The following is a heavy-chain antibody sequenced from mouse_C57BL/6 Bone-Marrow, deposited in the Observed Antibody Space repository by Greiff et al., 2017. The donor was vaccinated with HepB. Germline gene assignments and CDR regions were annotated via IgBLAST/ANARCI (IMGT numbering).Heavy chain of an antibody. Sequence: QVHVKQSGAELVKPGASVKISCKASGYAFSSYWMNWVKQRPGKGLEWIGQIYPGDGDTNYNGKFKGKATLTADKSSSTAYMQLSSLTSEDSAVYFCARYYSNYSYFDYWGQGTTLTVSS. V-gene: IGHV1-80*01. CDR3: ARYYSNYSYFDY. J-gene: IGHJ2*01. D-gene: IGHD2-5*01. CDR2: IYPGDGDT. CDR1: GYAFSSYW.